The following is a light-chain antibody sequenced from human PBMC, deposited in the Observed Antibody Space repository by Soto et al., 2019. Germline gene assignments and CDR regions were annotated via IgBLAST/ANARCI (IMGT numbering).Light chain of an antibody. CDR3: QQYDNLLLIT. CDR1: QDISNY. J-gene: IGKJ5*01. V-gene: IGKV1-33*01. Sequence: DIQMTQSPSSLSASVGDRVTITCQASQDISNYLNWYQQKPGKAPKLLIYDASNLETGVPSRFSGSGSGTDFTFTISSLQPEDIATYYCQQYDNLLLITFGHGTRLEIK. CDR2: DAS.